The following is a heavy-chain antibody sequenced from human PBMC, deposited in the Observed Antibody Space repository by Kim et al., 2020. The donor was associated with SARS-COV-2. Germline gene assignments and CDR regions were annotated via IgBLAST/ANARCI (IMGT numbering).Heavy chain of an antibody. CDR2: ISYDGSNK. Sequence: GGSLRLSCAASGFTFSSYGMHWVRQAPGKGLEWVAVISYDGSNKYYADSVKGRFTISRDNSKNTLYLQMNSLRAEDTAVYYCAKTAPPYCGGDCYSYVD. CDR3: AKTAPPYCGGDCYSYVD. V-gene: IGHV3-30*18. J-gene: IGHJ4*01. CDR1: GFTFSSYG. D-gene: IGHD2-21*02.